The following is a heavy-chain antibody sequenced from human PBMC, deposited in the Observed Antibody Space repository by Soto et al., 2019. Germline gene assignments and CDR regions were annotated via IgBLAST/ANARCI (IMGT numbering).Heavy chain of an antibody. V-gene: IGHV4-34*01. CDR2: VNHSGTT. CDR1: GGSFSGYY. CDR3: ARGIGYCSSINCYSSRRLRFDS. Sequence: QVQLQQWGAGLLKPSETLSLTCAVYGGSFSGYYWTWIRQSPKKGLEWIGEVNHSGTTYYNPSLKTRVTISVHTPNNQFSLKMSSVTAADTAVYYCARGIGYCSSINCYSSRRLRFDSWGQGTLVTVSS. J-gene: IGHJ4*02. D-gene: IGHD2-2*01.